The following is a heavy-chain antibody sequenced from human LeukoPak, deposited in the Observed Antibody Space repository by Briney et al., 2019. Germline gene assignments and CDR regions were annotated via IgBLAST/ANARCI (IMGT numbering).Heavy chain of an antibody. J-gene: IGHJ4*02. CDR1: GFTFSSYG. CDR2: ISYDGSNK. Sequence: PGGSLRLSCAASGFTFSSYGMHWGRQAPGKGLEWVAVISYDGSNKYYADSVKGRFTISRDNSKNTLYLQMNSLRAEDTAVYYCAKDPYLIYWGQGTLVTVSS. D-gene: IGHD2-8*01. CDR3: AKDPYLIY. V-gene: IGHV3-30*18.